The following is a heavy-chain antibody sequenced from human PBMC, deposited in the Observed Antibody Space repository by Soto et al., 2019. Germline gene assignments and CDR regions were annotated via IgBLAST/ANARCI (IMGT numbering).Heavy chain of an antibody. V-gene: IGHV5-51*01. CDR1: GYSFTSYW. CDR2: IYPGDSDT. Sequence: EVQLVQSGAEVKKPGESLKISCKGSGYSFTSYWIGWVRQMPGKGLEWMGIIYPGDSDTRYSPSFQGQVTISADKSISTAYLQWSSLKASDTAMYYCARPGADYGGNYPSTGGWYFDLWGRGTLVTVSS. J-gene: IGHJ2*01. D-gene: IGHD4-17*01. CDR3: ARPGADYGGNYPSTGGWYFDL.